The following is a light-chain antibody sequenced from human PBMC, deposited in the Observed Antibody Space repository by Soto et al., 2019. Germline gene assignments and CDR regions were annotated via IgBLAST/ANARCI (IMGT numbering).Light chain of an antibody. Sequence: QSALTQPASVSGSPGQSITISCTGTSNDVGNGYDSVSWYQHHPGTAPKLIIYEVVNRPSGVSNRFSGSNSGNTASLTISGPQAEDEDDYDCSSYTTDSSPYVFGTGTKLTVL. CDR2: EVV. CDR3: SSYTTDSSPYV. J-gene: IGLJ1*01. CDR1: SNDVGNGYDS. V-gene: IGLV2-14*01.